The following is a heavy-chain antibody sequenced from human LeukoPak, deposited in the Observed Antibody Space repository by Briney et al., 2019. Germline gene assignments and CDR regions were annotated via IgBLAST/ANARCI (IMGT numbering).Heavy chain of an antibody. CDR2: IYYSGST. CDR1: GGSIRSSSYY. V-gene: IGHV4-39*07. CDR3: ARARELEMYYFDY. Sequence: SETLSLTCTVSGGSIRSSSYYWGWIRQPPGTGLEWIGSIYYSGSTYYNPSLKSRVTISVDTSKNQFSLKLSSVTAADTAVYYCARARELEMYYFDYWGQGTLVTVSS. D-gene: IGHD5-24*01. J-gene: IGHJ4*02.